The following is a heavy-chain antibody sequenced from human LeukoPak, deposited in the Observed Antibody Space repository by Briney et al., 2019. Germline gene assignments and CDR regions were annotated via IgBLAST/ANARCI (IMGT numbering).Heavy chain of an antibody. J-gene: IGHJ4*02. CDR3: ATNPSTGNKN. Sequence: KSGGSLRLSCAASGFTFSSYSMNWVRQAPAKGLELVSSISSSSSYIYYADSVKGRFTISTDNAKNSLYLQMNSLRAEDTAVYYCATNPSTGNKNWGQGTLVTVSS. V-gene: IGHV3-21*01. CDR2: ISSSSSYI. CDR1: GFTFSSYS. D-gene: IGHD2/OR15-2a*01.